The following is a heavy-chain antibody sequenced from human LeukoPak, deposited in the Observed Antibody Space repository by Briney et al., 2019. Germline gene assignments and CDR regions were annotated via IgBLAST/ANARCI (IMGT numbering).Heavy chain of an antibody. D-gene: IGHD5-18*01. Sequence: PGGSLRLSCAASGFTFSSYAMSWVRQAPGKGLEWIGEINHSGSTNYNPSLKSRVTISVDTSKNQFSLKLSSVTAADTAVYYCARARGYSYGLVWFDPWGQGTLVTVSS. CDR3: ARARGYSYGLVWFDP. V-gene: IGHV4-34*01. CDR1: GFTFSSYA. CDR2: INHSGST. J-gene: IGHJ5*02.